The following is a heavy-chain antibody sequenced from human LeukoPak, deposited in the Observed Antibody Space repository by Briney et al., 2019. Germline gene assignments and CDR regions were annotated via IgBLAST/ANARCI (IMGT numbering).Heavy chain of an antibody. CDR1: GGSISSNY. CDR3: ATAPYYYYMDV. CDR2: IYYPGST. V-gene: IGHV4-59*08. J-gene: IGHJ6*03. Sequence: SETLSLTCTVSGGSISSNYWSWIRQPPGKGLEWIGYIYYPGSTNYNPSLKSRVTISVDTFKNQFSLKLSSVTAADTAVYYCATAPYYYYMDVWGKGTTVTVSS.